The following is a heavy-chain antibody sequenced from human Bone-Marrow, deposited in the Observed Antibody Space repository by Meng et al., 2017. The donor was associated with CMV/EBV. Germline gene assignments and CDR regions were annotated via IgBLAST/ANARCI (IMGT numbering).Heavy chain of an antibody. D-gene: IGHD3-3*01. J-gene: IGHJ4*02. CDR1: GGTFSSYA. Sequence: SVQVSCKASGGTFSSYAISWVRQAPGQGLEWMGGIIPIFGTANYAQKFQGRVTITTDESTSTAYMELSSLRSEDTAVYYCARGNYDFWSQFDYWGQGTLVTVSS. CDR2: IIPIFGTA. V-gene: IGHV1-69*05. CDR3: ARGNYDFWSQFDY.